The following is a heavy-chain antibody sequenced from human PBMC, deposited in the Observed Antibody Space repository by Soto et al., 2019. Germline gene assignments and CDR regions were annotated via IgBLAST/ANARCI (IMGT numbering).Heavy chain of an antibody. D-gene: IGHD1-1*01. CDR2: IIPILGIA. Sequence: QVQLVQSGAEVKKPGSSVKVSCKASGGTFSSYTISWVRHAPGQGLEWMGRIIPILGIANYAQKFQCRVKITADKSTRTDYMELGSLRSEDTDVYYCAREIRQLVTYYFDYWGQGTLVTVSS. CDR1: GGTFSSYT. CDR3: AREIRQLVTYYFDY. V-gene: IGHV1-69*08. J-gene: IGHJ4*02.